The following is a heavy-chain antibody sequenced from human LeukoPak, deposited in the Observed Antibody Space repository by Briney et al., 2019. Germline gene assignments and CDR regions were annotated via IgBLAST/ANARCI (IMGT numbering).Heavy chain of an antibody. CDR1: GFAFSGSA. Sequence: HPGGSVKLSCAASGFAFSGSAMHWVRQASGKGLEWVGRIRSKANSYATAYAASVKGRFTISRDDSKNTAYLQMNSLKTEDTAVYYCTVNWNYEVWGQGTLVTVSS. J-gene: IGHJ4*02. CDR3: TVNWNYEV. V-gene: IGHV3-73*01. D-gene: IGHD1-7*01. CDR2: IRSKANSYAT.